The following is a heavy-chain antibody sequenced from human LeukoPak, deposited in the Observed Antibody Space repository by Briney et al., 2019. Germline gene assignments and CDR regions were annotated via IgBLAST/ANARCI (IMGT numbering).Heavy chain of an antibody. CDR2: IRYDGSNK. CDR1: GFIFNDFW. V-gene: IGHV3-30*02. Sequence: GGSLRLSCTASGFIFNDFWMSWVRQAPGEGLEWVAFIRYDGSNKYYADSVKGRFTISRDNSKNTLYLQMNSLRAEDTAVYYCAKDHSDIVVVPAAPDWGQGTLVTVSS. D-gene: IGHD2-2*01. J-gene: IGHJ4*02. CDR3: AKDHSDIVVVPAAPD.